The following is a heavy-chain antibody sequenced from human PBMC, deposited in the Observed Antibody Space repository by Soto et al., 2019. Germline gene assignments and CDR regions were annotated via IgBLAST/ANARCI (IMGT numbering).Heavy chain of an antibody. CDR1: GGSISSGGYY. J-gene: IGHJ4*02. Sequence: SETLSLTCTVSGGSISSGGYYWSWIRQHPGKGLEWIGYIYYSGSTYYNPSLKSRVTISVDTSKNQFSLKLSSVTAADTAVYYCARVRIQLWEFDYWGQGTLVTVSS. CDR3: ARVRIQLWEFDY. CDR2: IYYSGST. V-gene: IGHV4-31*03. D-gene: IGHD5-18*01.